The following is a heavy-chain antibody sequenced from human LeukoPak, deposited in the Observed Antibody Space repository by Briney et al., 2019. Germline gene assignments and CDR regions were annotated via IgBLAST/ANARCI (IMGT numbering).Heavy chain of an antibody. CDR3: AREGYQLLTAFDY. J-gene: IGHJ4*02. Sequence: GGSLRLSCAASGFTFSSYAMHWVRQAPGKGLEWVAVMSYDGSNKYYADSVKGRFTISRDNSKNTLYLQMNSLRAEDTAVYYCAREGYQLLTAFDYWGQGTLVTVSS. CDR2: MSYDGSNK. CDR1: GFTFSSYA. D-gene: IGHD2-2*01. V-gene: IGHV3-30-3*01.